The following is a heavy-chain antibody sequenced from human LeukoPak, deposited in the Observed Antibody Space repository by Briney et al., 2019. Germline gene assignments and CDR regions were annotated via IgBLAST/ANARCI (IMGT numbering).Heavy chain of an antibody. CDR1: GGTFSSYA. J-gene: IGHJ6*02. CDR3: ARDRTTVRGATYYYYYGMDV. Sequence: GASVKVSCKASGGTFSSYAIIWVRQAPGQGLEWMGRIIPILGIANYAQKFQGRVAITADKSTSTAYMELSSLRSEDTAVYYCARDRTTVRGATYYYYYGMDVWGQGTTVTVSS. D-gene: IGHD3-10*01. V-gene: IGHV1-69*04. CDR2: IIPILGIA.